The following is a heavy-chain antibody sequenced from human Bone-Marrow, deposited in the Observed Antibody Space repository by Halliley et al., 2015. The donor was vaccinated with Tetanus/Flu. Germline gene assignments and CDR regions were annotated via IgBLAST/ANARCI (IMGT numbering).Heavy chain of an antibody. V-gene: IGHV1-18*04. CDR1: GYTFTSYG. J-gene: IGHJ6*02. D-gene: IGHD6-6*01. CDR2: ISAHNGNT. CDR3: ARDQYSSSYYGMDV. Sequence: QLVQSGAEVKKPGASVKVSCKASGYTFTSYGIGWVRQAPGQGLEWMGWISAHNGNTNYAQKLQGRVTMTTDTSTSTVYMDLRSLRSDDTAVYYCARDQYSSSYYGMDVWGQGTTVTVSS.